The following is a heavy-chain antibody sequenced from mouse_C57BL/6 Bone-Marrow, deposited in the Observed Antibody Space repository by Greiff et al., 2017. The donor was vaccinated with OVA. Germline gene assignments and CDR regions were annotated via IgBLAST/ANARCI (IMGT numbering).Heavy chain of an antibody. D-gene: IGHD1-1*01. Sequence: QVQLQQSGAELVRPGTSVKVSCKASGYAFTNYLIEWVKQRPGQGLEWIGVINPGSGVTNYNEKFKGKATLTADKSSSTAYMQLSSLTSEDSAVYFCARYYGSKGNYYFDYWGQGTTLTVSS. V-gene: IGHV1-54*01. J-gene: IGHJ2*01. CDR1: GYAFTNYL. CDR3: ARYYGSKGNYYFDY. CDR2: INPGSGVT.